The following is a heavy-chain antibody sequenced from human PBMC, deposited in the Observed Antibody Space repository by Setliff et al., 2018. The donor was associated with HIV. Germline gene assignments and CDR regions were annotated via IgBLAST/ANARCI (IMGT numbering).Heavy chain of an antibody. CDR1: SGSISSSNY. Sequence: SSETLSLTCAVSSGSISSSNYWSWIRQPAGRRLEWIGHISTSGTTNYNPSLKSRVTISADTSKSQFSLKLTSVTAADTAAYFCARVSTDYVWGSFLSSGPYYFDFWGQGALVTVSS. V-gene: IGHV4-61*09. D-gene: IGHD3-16*01. J-gene: IGHJ4*02. CDR2: ISTSGTT. CDR3: ARVSTDYVWGSFLSSGPYYFDF.